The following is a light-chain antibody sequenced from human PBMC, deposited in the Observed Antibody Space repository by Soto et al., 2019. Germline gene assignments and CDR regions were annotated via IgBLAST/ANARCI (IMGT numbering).Light chain of an antibody. Sequence: IVLTQSPGTLSLSPGERATLSCRASQSLTNNYFAWYQQKPGRALRLLIDGASTRATGIPDRFSGNGYVTEFTLNNSRLGTEDVPMYYCQQYESVVTFAQGNKVEI. V-gene: IGKV3-20*01. CDR1: QSLTNNY. J-gene: IGKJ1*01. CDR2: GAS. CDR3: QQYESVVT.